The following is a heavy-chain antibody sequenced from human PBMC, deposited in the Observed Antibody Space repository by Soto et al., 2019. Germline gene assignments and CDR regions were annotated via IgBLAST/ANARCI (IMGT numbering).Heavy chain of an antibody. D-gene: IGHD3-22*01. CDR2: IYPGDSDT. J-gene: IGHJ6*02. CDR3: ARGGYYDSSGYYYYGMDV. V-gene: IGHV5-51*01. Sequence: GESLKISCKGSGYSFTSYWIGWVRQMPGKGLFLIGIIYPGDSDTRYSPSFQGQVTISADKSISTAYLQWSSLKASDTAMYCFARGGYYDSSGYYYYGMDVWGQGTTVTVSS. CDR1: GYSFTSYW.